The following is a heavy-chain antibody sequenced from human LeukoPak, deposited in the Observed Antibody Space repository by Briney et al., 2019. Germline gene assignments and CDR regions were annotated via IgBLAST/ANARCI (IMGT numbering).Heavy chain of an antibody. D-gene: IGHD3-10*01. CDR2: IYHSGST. V-gene: IGHV4-30-2*01. Sequence: SETLSLTCAVSGGSISSGGYSWSWIRRPPGKGLEWIGYIYHSGSTYYNPSLKSRVTISVDRSKNQFSLKLSSVTAADTAVYYCARTYGSGSYYNPLGYWGQGTLVTVSS. CDR3: ARTYGSGSYYNPLGY. J-gene: IGHJ4*02. CDR1: GGSISSGGYS.